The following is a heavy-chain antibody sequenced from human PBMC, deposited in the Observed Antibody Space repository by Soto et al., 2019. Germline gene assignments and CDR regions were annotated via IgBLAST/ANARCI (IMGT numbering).Heavy chain of an antibody. Sequence: ASVKVSCKSSGYTFNSYAMHWVRQAPGQRLEWMGWINAGNGNTKYSQKFQGRVTITRDTSASTAYMELSSLRSEDTAVYYCLRDAFDIWGQGAMVTVSS. CDR3: LRDAFDI. CDR1: GYTFNSYA. CDR2: INAGNGNT. J-gene: IGHJ3*02. V-gene: IGHV1-3*01.